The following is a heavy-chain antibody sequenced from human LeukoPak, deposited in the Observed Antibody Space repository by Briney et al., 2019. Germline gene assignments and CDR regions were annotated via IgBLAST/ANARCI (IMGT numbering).Heavy chain of an antibody. V-gene: IGHV3-11*06. J-gene: IGHJ4*02. D-gene: IGHD6-19*01. CDR3: ARDDMYSSGWSGY. CDR1: GFTFSDYY. CDR2: ISSSSSYT. Sequence: GGSLRLSCAASGFTFSDYYMSWIRQAPGKGLEWVSYISSSSSYTNYADSVEGRFTISRDNAKNSLYLQMNSLRAEDTAVYYCARDDMYSSGWSGYWGQGTLVTVSS.